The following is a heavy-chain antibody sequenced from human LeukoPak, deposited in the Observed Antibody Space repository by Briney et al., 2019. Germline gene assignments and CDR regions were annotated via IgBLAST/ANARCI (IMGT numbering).Heavy chain of an antibody. CDR2: IIPIFGTA. CDR1: GGTFSSYA. V-gene: IGHV1-69*05. CDR3: ARSPLTYYYGSGARYWFDP. Sequence: GSSVKVSCKASGGTFSSYAISWVRQAPGQGLEWMGRIIPIFGTANYAQKFQGRVTITTDESTSTAYMELSSLRPEDTAVYYRARSPLTYYYGSGARYWFDPWGQGTLVTVSS. J-gene: IGHJ5*02. D-gene: IGHD3-10*01.